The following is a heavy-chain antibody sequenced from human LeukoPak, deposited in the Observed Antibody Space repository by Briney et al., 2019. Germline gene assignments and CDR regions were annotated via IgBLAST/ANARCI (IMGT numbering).Heavy chain of an antibody. CDR3: ARDSHSSGWYIPDY. Sequence: ASVKVSCKASGYTFTGCYMHWVRQAPGQGLEWMGWINPNNGGTDYAQKFQGRVTMTRDTSISTAYMELSRLRSDDTAVYYCARDSHSSGWYIPDYWGQGTLVTVSS. V-gene: IGHV1-2*02. CDR1: GYTFTGCY. J-gene: IGHJ4*02. CDR2: INPNNGGT. D-gene: IGHD6-19*01.